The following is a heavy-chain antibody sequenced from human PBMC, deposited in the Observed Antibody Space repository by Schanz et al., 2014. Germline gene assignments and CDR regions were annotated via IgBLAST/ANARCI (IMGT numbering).Heavy chain of an antibody. J-gene: IGHJ6*02. CDR2: IRYDASNE. V-gene: IGHV3-30*02. D-gene: IGHD3-16*01. CDR3: AKALKPYIASRNGLDV. Sequence: VRLVESGGGLVQSGGSLRLSCAASRFAFSNCGMHWVRQAPGKGLEWVAFIRYDASNEYYADSVKGRFTISRDNSKNTLYLQMNSLRPDDTAVYYCAKALKPYIASRNGLDVWGHGTTVTVSS. CDR1: RFAFSNCG.